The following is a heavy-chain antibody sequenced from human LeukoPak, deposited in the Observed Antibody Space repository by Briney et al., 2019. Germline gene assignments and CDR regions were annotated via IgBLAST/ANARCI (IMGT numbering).Heavy chain of an antibody. V-gene: IGHV3-30*18. CDR2: ISYDGSNK. Sequence: GGSLRLSCAASGFTFSSYGMHRVRQAPGKGLEWVAVISYDGSNKYYADSVKGRFTISRDNSKNTLYLQMNSLRAEDTAVYYCAKDRAGDGYSLYFDYWGQGTLVTVSS. CDR1: GFTFSSYG. D-gene: IGHD2-2*03. CDR3: AKDRAGDGYSLYFDY. J-gene: IGHJ4*02.